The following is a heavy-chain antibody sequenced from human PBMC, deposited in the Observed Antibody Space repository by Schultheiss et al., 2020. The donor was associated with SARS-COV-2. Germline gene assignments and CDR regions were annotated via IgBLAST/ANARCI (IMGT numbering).Heavy chain of an antibody. CDR3: ARGQGRWLRFGFDY. CDR2: IYHSGST. Sequence: SETLSLTCAVYGGSFSGYYWSWIRQPPGKGLEWIGEIYHSGSTYYNPSLKSRVTISVDTSKNQFSLKLSSVTAADTAVYYCARGQGRWLRFGFDYWGQGTLVTVSS. D-gene: IGHD5-12*01. V-gene: IGHV4-34*01. CDR1: GGSFSGYY. J-gene: IGHJ4*02.